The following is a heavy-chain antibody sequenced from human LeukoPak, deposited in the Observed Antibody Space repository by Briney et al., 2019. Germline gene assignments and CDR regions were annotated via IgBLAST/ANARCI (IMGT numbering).Heavy chain of an antibody. CDR2: IYYSGST. J-gene: IGHJ4*02. Sequence: SETLSLTCTVSGGSISSYYWSWIRQPPGKGLEWIGYIYYSGSTNYNPSLKSRVTISVDTSKNQFSLKLSSVTAADTAVYYCARGRAQYYFDYWGQGTLVTVSS. V-gene: IGHV4-59*01. CDR3: ARGRAQYYFDY. CDR1: GGSISSYY.